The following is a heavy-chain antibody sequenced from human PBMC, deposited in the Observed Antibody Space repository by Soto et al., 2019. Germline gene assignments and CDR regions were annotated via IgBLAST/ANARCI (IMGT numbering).Heavy chain of an antibody. D-gene: IGHD2-21*01. V-gene: IGHV4-4*02. CDR2: IYHSGST. J-gene: IGHJ1*01. CDR1: GGSISSVNW. CDR3: ARDGPRHIVGH. Sequence: QVQLQESGPGLVKPSGTLSLICAVSGGSISSVNWWSWLRQSPGKGLEWIGEIYHSGSTNYNPSLKRXXTXSXXKSKNHFSLKLSSVTAADTAMYYCARDGPRHIVGHWGQGTLVTVSS.